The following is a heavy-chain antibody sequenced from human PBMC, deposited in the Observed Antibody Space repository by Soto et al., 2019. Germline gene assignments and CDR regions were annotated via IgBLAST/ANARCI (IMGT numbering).Heavy chain of an antibody. D-gene: IGHD3-3*02. CDR2: IYYSGST. J-gene: IGHJ6*02. CDR3: ARHETELATAEHGLDV. CDR1: GGSISSVSDH. V-gene: IGHV4-39*01. Sequence: PSETLSLTCTVSGGSISSVSDHWAWIRQPPGKGLEWIASIYYSGSTYYNPSLKSRVLMSVDTSKNEFSLKLNSVTAADTAVYYCARHETELATAEHGLDVWGLGTTVTVSS.